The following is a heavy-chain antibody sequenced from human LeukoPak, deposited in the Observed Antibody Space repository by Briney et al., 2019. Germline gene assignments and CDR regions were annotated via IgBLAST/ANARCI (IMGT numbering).Heavy chain of an antibody. Sequence: PGGSLRLSCAASGFTFSSYAMSWVRQAPGKGLEWVSAISGSGGSTYYADSVKGRFTISRDNSKNTLYLQMNSLRAEDTAVYYCAKDEDIVVVPAAKHFDYWGQGTLVTVSS. J-gene: IGHJ4*02. CDR1: GFTFSSYA. CDR2: ISGSGGST. CDR3: AKDEDIVVVPAAKHFDY. V-gene: IGHV3-23*01. D-gene: IGHD2-2*01.